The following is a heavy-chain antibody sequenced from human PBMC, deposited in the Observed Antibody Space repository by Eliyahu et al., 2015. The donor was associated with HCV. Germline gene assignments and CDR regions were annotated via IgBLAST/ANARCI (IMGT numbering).Heavy chain of an antibody. Sequence: EVQLVESGGGLVKPGGSLRLSCAASGLTLRNAWMTWVRQAPGKGLEWVGLIKSKTDGGTTDYAAPVKGRFTISRDDSKNTLYLQMNSLKTEDTAVYYCTTGVNYWGQGTLVTVSS. CDR1: GLTLRNAW. CDR3: TTGVNY. V-gene: IGHV3-15*01. D-gene: IGHD4-11*01. J-gene: IGHJ4*02. CDR2: IKSKTDGGTT.